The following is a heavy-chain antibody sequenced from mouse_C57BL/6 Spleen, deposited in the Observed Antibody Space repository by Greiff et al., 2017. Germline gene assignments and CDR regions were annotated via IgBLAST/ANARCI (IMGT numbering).Heavy chain of an antibody. Sequence: QVQLQQSGTELVKPGASVKLSCKASGYTFTSYWMHWVKQRPGQGLEWIGNLNPSNGGTNYNEKFKSKATLTVDKSSSTAYMQLSILTSEDSASYYCARPHYDYDEGFDYWGQGTTLTVSS. CDR1: GYTFTSYW. D-gene: IGHD2-4*01. J-gene: IGHJ2*01. CDR3: ARPHYDYDEGFDY. CDR2: LNPSNGGT. V-gene: IGHV1-53*01.